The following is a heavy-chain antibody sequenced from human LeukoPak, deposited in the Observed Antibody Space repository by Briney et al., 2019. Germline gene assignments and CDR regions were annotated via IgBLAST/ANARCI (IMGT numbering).Heavy chain of an antibody. CDR3: AKDPGVVPAHYFDY. CDR2: TGSTGVST. D-gene: IGHD2-2*01. CDR1: GFTFSSYA. V-gene: IGHV3-23*01. Sequence: GGSLRLSCAASGFTFSSYAMNWLRQAPGKGLERVSGTGSTGVSTFYADSVKGRFTVSRDNSKNTLSLQMNSLRAEDTAVYYCAKDPGVVPAHYFDYWGQGTLVTVSS. J-gene: IGHJ4*02.